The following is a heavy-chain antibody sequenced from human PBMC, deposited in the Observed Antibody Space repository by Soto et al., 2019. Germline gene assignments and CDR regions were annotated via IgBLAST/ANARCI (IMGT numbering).Heavy chain of an antibody. J-gene: IGHJ4*02. CDR3: ARLRDKAVSSLDY. CDR2: IIPIFGTA. CDR1: GGTFSSYA. Sequence: GASVKVSCKASGGTFSSYAISWVRQAPGQGLEWMGGIIPIFGTANYAQKFQGRVTITADESTSTAYMELSSLRSEDTAVYYCARLRDKAVSSLDYWGQGTLVTVSS. D-gene: IGHD2-8*01. V-gene: IGHV1-69*13.